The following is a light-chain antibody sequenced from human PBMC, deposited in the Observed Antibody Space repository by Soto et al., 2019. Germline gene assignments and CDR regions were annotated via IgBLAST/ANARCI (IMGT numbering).Light chain of an antibody. Sequence: IQMTHAPSSLSASAGERLTSTCRASQSISSWLAWYQQKPGKAPKLLIYKASTLESGVPSNFSGSGSGTEFTLSISSLQPEDFATYYCQQYNSYPWTCGQGTKGDIK. V-gene: IGKV1-5*03. CDR3: QQYNSYPWT. J-gene: IGKJ1*01. CDR2: KAS. CDR1: QSISSW.